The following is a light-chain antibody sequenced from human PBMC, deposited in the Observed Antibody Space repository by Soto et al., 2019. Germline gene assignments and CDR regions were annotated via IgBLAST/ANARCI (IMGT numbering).Light chain of an antibody. CDR3: SSYTSNNTWV. J-gene: IGLJ3*02. CDR2: EVR. Sequence: QSALAQPPSVSGSPGQSVTISCTGTSSDVGSYNRVSWYQQPPGTAPKLMIYEVRNRPSGVPDRFSGSKSGNMASLTISGLQAEDEADYYCSSYTSNNTWVFGGGTNVTVL. V-gene: IGLV2-18*02. CDR1: SSDVGSYNR.